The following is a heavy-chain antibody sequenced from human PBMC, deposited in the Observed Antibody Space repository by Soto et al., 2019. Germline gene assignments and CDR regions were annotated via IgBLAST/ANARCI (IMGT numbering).Heavy chain of an antibody. Sequence: EVQLVESGGGLIQPGGSLRLSCAASGFTVSSNYMSWVRQAPGKGLEWVSVIYSGGSTYYADSVKGRFTISRDNSKNTLYLQINSLRAEDTAVYYCASGPYYDSSGYYYGAFDIWGQGTMVTVSS. V-gene: IGHV3-53*01. D-gene: IGHD3-22*01. CDR2: IYSGGST. CDR1: GFTVSSNY. CDR3: ASGPYYDSSGYYYGAFDI. J-gene: IGHJ3*02.